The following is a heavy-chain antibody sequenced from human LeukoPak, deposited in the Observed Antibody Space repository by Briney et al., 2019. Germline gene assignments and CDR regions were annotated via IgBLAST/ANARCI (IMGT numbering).Heavy chain of an antibody. D-gene: IGHD6-13*01. J-gene: IGHJ4*02. CDR1: GFAFSSYA. V-gene: IGHV3-23*01. CDR3: AKTRPLDSSSWSHGDY. Sequence: GGSLRLSCAASGFAFSSYAMSWVRQAPGKGLEWVSAISGSGDSTYYGDSVKGRFTISRDNSKNTLYLQMNSLRAEDTAVYYCAKTRPLDSSSWSHGDYWGQGTLVTVSS. CDR2: ISGSGDST.